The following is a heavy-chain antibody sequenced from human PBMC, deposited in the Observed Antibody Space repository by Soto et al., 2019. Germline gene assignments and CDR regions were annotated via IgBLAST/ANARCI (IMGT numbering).Heavy chain of an antibody. Sequence: SETLSLTCTVSGGSISSSTYYWGWMRQPPGKGLEWIASFFYGGKNYYNPPLKSRVTISVDTSKNQFSLKLSSVTAADTAVYYCASLPLVPAARRWFDPWGQGTLVTVSS. J-gene: IGHJ5*02. D-gene: IGHD2-2*01. V-gene: IGHV4-39*07. CDR2: FFYGGKN. CDR1: GGSISSSTYY. CDR3: ASLPLVPAARRWFDP.